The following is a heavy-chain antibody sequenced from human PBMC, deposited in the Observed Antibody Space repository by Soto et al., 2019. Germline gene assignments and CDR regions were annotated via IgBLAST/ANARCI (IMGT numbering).Heavy chain of an antibody. J-gene: IGHJ6*02. Sequence: ASVKVSCNDSGYSLSSYGLSWVRQAPGQGLEWMGWISAYNGNTIYVEKFQGRVAMTTDTSTSTAYLEVRSLRSDDAAVYFCARDPPITGSLRGTPLMAVWGQGTTVTVSS. CDR2: ISAYNGNT. V-gene: IGHV1-18*04. CDR1: GYSLSSYG. CDR3: ARDPPITGSLRGTPLMAV. D-gene: IGHD1-20*01.